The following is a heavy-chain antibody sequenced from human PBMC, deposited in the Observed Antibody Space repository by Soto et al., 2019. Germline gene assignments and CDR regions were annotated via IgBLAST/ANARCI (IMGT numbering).Heavy chain of an antibody. V-gene: IGHV2-5*02. Sequence: QITLKESGPPLVKPTQTLTLTCTFSGFSLSTSKVGVGWIRQPPGKALELLVFIYWDDDKRYSPSLKSRLTITKDTSKNQVVLTMTNMDPVDTATYYCARTKGSTVTYYFDYWGQGTLVTVSS. CDR2: IYWDDDK. D-gene: IGHD4-17*01. CDR3: ARTKGSTVTYYFDY. J-gene: IGHJ4*02. CDR1: GFSLSTSKVG.